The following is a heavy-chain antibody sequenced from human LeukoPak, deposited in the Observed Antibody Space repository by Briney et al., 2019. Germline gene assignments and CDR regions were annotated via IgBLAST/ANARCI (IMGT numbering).Heavy chain of an antibody. CDR1: GFSVNNLY. V-gene: IGHV3-11*04. D-gene: IGHD1-26*01. CDR2: ISSIGTTI. CDR3: ARGERGDY. Sequence: GGSLRLSCAASGFSVNNLYMSWVRQAPGKGLEWVSYISSIGTTIYYADSVKGRFTISRDNAKNSRYLQMNSLRAEDTAVYYCARGERGDYWGQGTLVTVSS. J-gene: IGHJ4*02.